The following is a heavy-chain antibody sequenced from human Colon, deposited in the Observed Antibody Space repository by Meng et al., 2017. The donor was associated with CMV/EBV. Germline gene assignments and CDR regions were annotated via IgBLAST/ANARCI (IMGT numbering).Heavy chain of an antibody. CDR1: GFSINTYEVG. CDR3: AHKSLPAAFFDY. J-gene: IGHJ4*02. D-gene: IGHD2-2*01. V-gene: IGHV2-5*02. Sequence: TTLKESGPTLVKPTQTLTLTCTVSGFSINTYEVGVGWFRQPPGKAPEWLALIYWDDDTRYRSSLGNRLTLTHDASKNQVVLTMTDMDPVDTATYYCAHKSLPAAFFDYWSQGTLVTVSS. CDR2: IYWDDDT.